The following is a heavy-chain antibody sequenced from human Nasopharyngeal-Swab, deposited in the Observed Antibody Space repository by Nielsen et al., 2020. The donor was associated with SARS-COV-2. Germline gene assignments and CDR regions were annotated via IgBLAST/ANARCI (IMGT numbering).Heavy chain of an antibody. J-gene: IGHJ4*02. CDR1: GSSFSTSW. V-gene: IGHV3-74*01. CDR3: ARGGNFYLDY. CDR2: TDSGGSTI. Sequence: GGSLRLSCGTSGSSFSTSWMHWVRQAPGKGLVWVARTDSGGSTISYADSVKGRFTISRDNAKNTLYLQMNSLRAEDTAVYYCARGGNFYLDYWGQGTLVTVSS. D-gene: IGHD1-1*01.